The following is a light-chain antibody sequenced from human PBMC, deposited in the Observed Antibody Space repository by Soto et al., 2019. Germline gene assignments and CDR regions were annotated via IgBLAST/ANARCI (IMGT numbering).Light chain of an antibody. CDR3: QQHNTYSPTCT. J-gene: IGKJ1*01. CDR2: DAS. CDR1: QSISNW. V-gene: IGKV1-5*01. Sequence: DIQITQSPSTLSASVGHRVATTSTSIQSISNWLAWYQQKPGKAPRLLISDASSLESGVPSRFSGSGSGTEFTLTINSLQPDDFATYYCQQHNTYSPTCTFGKGTQVDIK.